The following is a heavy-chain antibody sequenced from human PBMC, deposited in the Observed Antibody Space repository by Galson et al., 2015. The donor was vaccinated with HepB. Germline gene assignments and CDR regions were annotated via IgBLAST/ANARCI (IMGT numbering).Heavy chain of an antibody. V-gene: IGHV3-53*01. CDR3: TRRSEY. Sequence: SLRLSCAASGFTVSSNYMNWVRQAPGKGPEWVSVIYSGGSSYYADSVKGRFTISRDNSKNMLYLQMSSLRVEDTAVYYCTRRSEYWGQGTLVTVSS. CDR2: IYSGGSS. CDR1: GFTVSSNY. J-gene: IGHJ4*02.